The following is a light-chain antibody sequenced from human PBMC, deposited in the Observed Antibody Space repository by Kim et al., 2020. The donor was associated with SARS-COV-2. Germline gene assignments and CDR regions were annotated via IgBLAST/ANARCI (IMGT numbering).Light chain of an antibody. V-gene: IGKV1-17*01. J-gene: IGKJ5*01. CDR1: QDIRND. Sequence: ASVGDRVTCSCRASQDIRNDLGWYQQNPGRAPKRLIYGASSVQSGVPSRFSGSGSGTEFTLTSSSLQPEDFATYFCLQHNTYPITFGQGTRLEIK. CDR2: GAS. CDR3: LQHNTYPIT.